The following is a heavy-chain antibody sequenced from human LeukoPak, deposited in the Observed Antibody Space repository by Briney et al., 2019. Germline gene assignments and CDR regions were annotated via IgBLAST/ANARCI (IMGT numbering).Heavy chain of an antibody. J-gene: IGHJ5*02. V-gene: IGHV3-33*01. CDR2: IWYDGSNK. Sequence: PGGSLRLSCAASGFTFSSYGMHWVRQAPGKGLEWVAVIWYDGSNKYYADSVKGRFTISRDNSKNTLYPQMNSLRAEDTAVYYCARDYAEYSSSPWGQGTLVTVSS. CDR1: GFTFSSYG. CDR3: ARDYAEYSSSP. D-gene: IGHD6-6*01.